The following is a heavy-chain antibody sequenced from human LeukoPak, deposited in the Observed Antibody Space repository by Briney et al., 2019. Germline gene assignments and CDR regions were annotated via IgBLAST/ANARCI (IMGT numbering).Heavy chain of an antibody. CDR2: ISSSSSYI. D-gene: IGHD4-23*01. J-gene: IGHJ3*02. CDR3: ARYLRTPDVAFDI. V-gene: IGHV3-21*01. Sequence: AGGSLRLSCAASGFTFSSYSMNWVRQAPGKGLEWVSSISSSSSYIYYADSVKGRFTISRDNAKNSLYLQMNSLRAEDTAVYYCARYLRTPDVAFDIWGQGTMVTVSS. CDR1: GFTFSSYS.